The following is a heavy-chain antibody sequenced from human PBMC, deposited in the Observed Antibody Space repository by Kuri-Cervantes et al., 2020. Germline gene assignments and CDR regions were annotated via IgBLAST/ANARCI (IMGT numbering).Heavy chain of an antibody. CDR3: ARVTGLYYYYYYMDV. CDR2: IYYSGST. D-gene: IGHD7-27*01. Sequence: SETLSLTCTVSGGSISGSTYYWGWIRQPPGKELEWIGTIYYSGSTYYNPSLKSRVTISVDTSKNQFSLKLSSVTAADTAVYYCARVTGLYYYYYYMDVWGKGTTVTVSS. J-gene: IGHJ6*03. CDR1: GGSISGSTYY. V-gene: IGHV4-39*07.